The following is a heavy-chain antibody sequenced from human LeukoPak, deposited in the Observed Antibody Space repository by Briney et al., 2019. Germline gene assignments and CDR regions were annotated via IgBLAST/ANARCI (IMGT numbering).Heavy chain of an antibody. CDR2: INPNSGGT. CDR1: GYTFTGYY. V-gene: IGHV1-2*02. Sequence: ASVKVSCKASGYTFTGYYMHWVRQAPGQGLGWMGWINPNSGGTNYAQKFQGRVTMTRDTSISTAYMELSRLRSDDTAVYYCAKNVRGYSGFVRRTYYYYMDVWGKGTTVTVSS. CDR3: AKNVRGYSGFVRRTYYYYMDV. J-gene: IGHJ6*03. D-gene: IGHD5-12*01.